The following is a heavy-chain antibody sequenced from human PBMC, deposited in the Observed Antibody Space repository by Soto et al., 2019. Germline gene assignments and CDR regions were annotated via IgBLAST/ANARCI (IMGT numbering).Heavy chain of an antibody. V-gene: IGHV1-69*13. CDR1: GGTFSSYA. CDR2: IIPIFGTA. J-gene: IGHJ4*02. D-gene: IGHD3-3*01. Sequence: SVKVSCKASGGTFSSYAISWVRQAPGQGLEWMGGIIPIFGTANYAQKFQGRVTITADESTSTAYMELSSLRSEDTAVYYCARGGPARGYYDFWSGFGRDPFDYWGQGTLVTVS. CDR3: ARGGPARGYYDFWSGFGRDPFDY.